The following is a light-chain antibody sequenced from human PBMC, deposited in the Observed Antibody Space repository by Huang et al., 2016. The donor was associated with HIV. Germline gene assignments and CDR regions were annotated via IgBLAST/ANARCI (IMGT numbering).Light chain of an antibody. V-gene: IGKV1-5*03. CDR1: QSIGRG. CDR3: QQYSGYSGT. Sequence: DIQMTQSPSTLSASVGDRVTITCRASQSIGRGLAWYQQKPGKAPKLLIHQASDLEYGVPSRFSGGGSGTEFTLTISSLQPDDFATYYCQQYSGYSGTFGPGTKVEI. J-gene: IGKJ1*01. CDR2: QAS.